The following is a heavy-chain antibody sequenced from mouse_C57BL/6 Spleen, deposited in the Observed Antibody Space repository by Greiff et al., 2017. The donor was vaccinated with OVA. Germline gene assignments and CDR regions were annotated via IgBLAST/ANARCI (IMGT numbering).Heavy chain of an antibody. D-gene: IGHD2-5*01. J-gene: IGHJ2*01. CDR1: GFTFSSYA. CDR2: ISDGGSYT. V-gene: IGHV5-4*01. Sequence: EVKLMESGGGLVKPGGSLKLSCAASGFTFSSYAMSWVRQTPEKRLEWVATISDGGSYTYYPDNVKGRFTISRDNAKNNLYLQMSHLKSEDTAMYYCARDPYYSNSFDYWGQGTTLTVSS. CDR3: ARDPYYSNSFDY.